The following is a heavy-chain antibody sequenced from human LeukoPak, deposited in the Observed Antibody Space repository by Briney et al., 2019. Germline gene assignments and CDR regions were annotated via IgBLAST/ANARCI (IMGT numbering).Heavy chain of an antibody. Sequence: ASVKVSCKVSGCTLTDLAMHWVRQAPGKGLEWMGGFDPEDGEATYAQKFQGRVTMTEDTSTDTAYMELSSLRSEDMAVYYCATGRVVAATLPFDYWGQGTLVTVSS. CDR2: FDPEDGEA. V-gene: IGHV1-24*01. CDR1: GCTLTDLA. J-gene: IGHJ4*02. D-gene: IGHD2-15*01. CDR3: ATGRVVAATLPFDY.